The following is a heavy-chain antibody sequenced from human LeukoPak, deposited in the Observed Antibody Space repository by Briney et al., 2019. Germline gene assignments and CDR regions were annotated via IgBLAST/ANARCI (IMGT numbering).Heavy chain of an antibody. CDR1: GFTFDDYA. J-gene: IGHJ3*02. CDR3: AKDEFVASDFTGAFDI. D-gene: IGHD2-8*02. V-gene: IGHV3-9*03. Sequence: HPGRSLRLSCAASGFTFDDYAMHWVRQAPGKGLEWVSGISWNSGSIGYADSVKDRFTISRDNAKNSLYLQMNSLRADDMALYYCAKDEFVASDFTGAFDIWGQGTMVTVSS. CDR2: ISWNSGSI.